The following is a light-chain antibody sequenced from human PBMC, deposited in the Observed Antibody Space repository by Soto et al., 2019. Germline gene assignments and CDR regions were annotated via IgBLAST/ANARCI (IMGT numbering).Light chain of an antibody. V-gene: IGKV1-13*02. CDR1: QGISSA. Sequence: AIQLTQSPSSLSASVGDRVTITCRASQGISSALAWYQQKPGKAPNLLIYAASSLQSGVPSRFSGSGSGTEFTLTISSLQPDDFATYYCQHYNSYSEAFGQGTKVDIK. CDR2: AAS. CDR3: QHYNSYSEA. J-gene: IGKJ1*01.